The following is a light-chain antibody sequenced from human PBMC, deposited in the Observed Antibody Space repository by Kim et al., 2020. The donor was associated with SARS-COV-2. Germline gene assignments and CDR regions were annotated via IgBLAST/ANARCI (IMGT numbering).Light chain of an antibody. J-gene: IGKJ2*03. CDR3: QQYYSTPQS. CDR2: WAS. CDR1: QSLLYSSNNKNY. V-gene: IGKV4-1*01. Sequence: RANINCKSSQSLLYSSNNKNYVAWYQQKPGQPPKLLIYWASTRESGVPERFSGSGSGTDFTLTLSNLQAEDVAVYFCQQYYSTPQSFGQGTKLEI.